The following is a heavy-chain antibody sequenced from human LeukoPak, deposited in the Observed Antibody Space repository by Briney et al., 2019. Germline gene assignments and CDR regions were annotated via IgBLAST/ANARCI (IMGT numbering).Heavy chain of an antibody. CDR3: ARGSQRHPNNWFDP. V-gene: IGHV4-59*01. J-gene: IGHJ5*02. CDR2: IYYSGST. CDR1: GGSISSYY. Sequence: PSETLSLTCTVSGGSISSYYWNWIRQSPGKGLEWVGYIYYSGSTNYNPSLKSRVTISVDMSKNQFSLKLNSVTAADTAAYYCARGSQRHPNNWFDPWGQGTLVTVSS. D-gene: IGHD1-1*01.